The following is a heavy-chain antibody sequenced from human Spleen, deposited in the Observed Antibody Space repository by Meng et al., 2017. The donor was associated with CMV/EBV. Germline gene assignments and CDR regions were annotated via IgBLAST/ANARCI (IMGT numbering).Heavy chain of an antibody. CDR2: IYSGGST. J-gene: IGHJ4*02. V-gene: IGHV3-53*01. D-gene: IGHD4-23*01. CDR1: GFTVSSNY. CDR3: AKDPDYGGNLFDY. Sequence: GGSLRLSCAASGFTVSSNYMSWVRQAPGKGLEWVSVIYSGGSTYYADSVKGRFTISRDNSKNTLYLQMNSLRAEDTAVYYCAKDPDYGGNLFDYWGQGTLVTVSS.